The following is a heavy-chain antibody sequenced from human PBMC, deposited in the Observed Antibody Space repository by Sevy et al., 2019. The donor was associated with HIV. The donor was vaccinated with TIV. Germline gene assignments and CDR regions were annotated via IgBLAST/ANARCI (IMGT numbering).Heavy chain of an antibody. CDR3: PRPTGLKVGIDFGTLDI. CDR2: IYPGDSET. J-gene: IGHJ3*02. CDR1: GYSFTAYW. D-gene: IGHD4-17*01. V-gene: IGHV5-51*01. Sequence: GESLKISCKGSGYSFTAYWIDWVRQVPGKGLEWTGTIYPGDSETRHSPSVQGQVTISADKSLTTTYLQWSSLKASDTAVYYSPRPTGLKVGIDFGTLDIWGQGTMVTVSS.